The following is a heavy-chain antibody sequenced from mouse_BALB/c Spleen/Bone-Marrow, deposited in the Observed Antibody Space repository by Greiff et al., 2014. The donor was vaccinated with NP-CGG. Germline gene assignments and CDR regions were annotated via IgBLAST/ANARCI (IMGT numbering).Heavy chain of an antibody. D-gene: IGHD1-1*01. Sequence: LQESGPELVKPGASVKMSCKASGYTFTSYVMHWVKQKPGQGLEWIGYINPYNDGTKYNEKSKGKATLTSDKSSSTAYMELSSLTSEDSAVYYCARWGIIYYYGSSPYAMDYWGQGTSVTVSS. CDR2: INPYNDGT. V-gene: IGHV1-14*01. CDR1: GYTFTSYV. CDR3: ARWGIIYYYGSSPYAMDY. J-gene: IGHJ4*01.